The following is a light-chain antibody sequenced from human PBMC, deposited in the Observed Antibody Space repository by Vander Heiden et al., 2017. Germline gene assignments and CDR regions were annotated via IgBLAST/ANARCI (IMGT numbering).Light chain of an antibody. J-gene: IGLJ3*02. V-gene: IGLV2-14*01. CDR2: EVS. CDR3: SSYTSSNTWV. Sequence: QSALTQPASVSGSPGQSITISFTGTNSDVGAYNYVSWYQQHPGKAPKSMIYEVSKGPSVVPTRFSVSTSGNTASLTISVLQAEDEADYYCSSYTSSNTWVFGGGTKLTVL. CDR1: NSDVGAYNY.